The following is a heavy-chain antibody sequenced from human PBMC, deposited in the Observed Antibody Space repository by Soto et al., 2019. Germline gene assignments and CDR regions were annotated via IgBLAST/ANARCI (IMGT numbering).Heavy chain of an antibody. CDR3: ARDLGWNHGHYYYGKDV. D-gene: IGHD1-1*01. Sequence: GGSLRLSCAASGFTFSSYAMHWVRQAPGKGLEWVAVISYDGSNKYYADSVKGRFTISRDNSKNTLYLQMNSLRAEDTAVYYCARDLGWNHGHYYYGKDVWGQGTTVTVSS. V-gene: IGHV3-30-3*01. CDR2: ISYDGSNK. CDR1: GFTFSSYA. J-gene: IGHJ6*02.